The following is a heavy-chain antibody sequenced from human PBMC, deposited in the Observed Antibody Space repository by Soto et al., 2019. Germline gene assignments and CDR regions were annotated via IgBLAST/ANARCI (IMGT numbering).Heavy chain of an antibody. V-gene: IGHV4-59*01. CDR2: IHYSGST. J-gene: IGHJ4*02. D-gene: IGHD3-10*01. CDR1: GGSISGYY. Sequence: SETLSLTCTVSGGSISGYYWSWIRQSPGKGLEWIGYIHYSGSTNYNPSLKSRVTISVDTSKNQLSLKLSSVTAADTAVYYCARDQNGSGNYYTRYFDYWGQGTLVTVSS. CDR3: ARDQNGSGNYYTRYFDY.